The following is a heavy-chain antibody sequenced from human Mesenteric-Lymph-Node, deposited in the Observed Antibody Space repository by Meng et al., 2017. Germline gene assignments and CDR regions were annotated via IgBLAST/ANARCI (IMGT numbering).Heavy chain of an antibody. V-gene: IGHV4-34*01. Sequence: QLQLQPGGAGLLRTSGTPSLACAGYGGSFSCCNWSWHRPPQGKGLEWIGEINHSGSTNSNPSLKSRVTISVDTSKNQFSLKLSSVTAADTDVYYCARGFLSYVRVFDYWGQGTLVTVSS. CDR1: GGSFSCCN. D-gene: IGHD3-10*02. J-gene: IGHJ4*02. CDR2: INHSGST. CDR3: ARGFLSYVRVFDY.